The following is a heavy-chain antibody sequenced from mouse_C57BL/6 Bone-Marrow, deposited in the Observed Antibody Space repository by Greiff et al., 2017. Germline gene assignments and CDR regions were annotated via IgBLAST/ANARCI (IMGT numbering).Heavy chain of an antibody. J-gene: IGHJ1*03. CDR1: GYTFTDYY. Sequence: HVQLKESGPELVKPGASVKISCKASGYTFTDYYINWVQQRPGQGLEWIGWIFPGSGSTYYNEKFKGKATLTVDKSSSTAYMLLSSLTSEDSAVYFCAKKTTEDYWYFDVWGTGTTVTVSS. D-gene: IGHD1-1*01. CDR3: AKKTTEDYWYFDV. V-gene: IGHV1-75*01. CDR2: IFPGSGST.